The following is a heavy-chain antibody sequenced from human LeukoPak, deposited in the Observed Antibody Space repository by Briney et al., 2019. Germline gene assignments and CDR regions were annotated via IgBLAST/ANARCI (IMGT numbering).Heavy chain of an antibody. V-gene: IGHV4-34*01. Sequence: TLSLTCSVYAPSFVVYYCRSVPHPPRKGRECIGEIKHIGKTTTNPPLKSRVTISVDTSKNQCSLKLSSVTAADKAVYYCARHERYCSGGSCYWGYYYYYYMDVWGKGTTVTISS. D-gene: IGHD2-15*01. CDR3: ARHERYCSGGSCYWGYYYYYYMDV. CDR2: IKHIGKT. CDR1: APSFVVYY. J-gene: IGHJ6*03.